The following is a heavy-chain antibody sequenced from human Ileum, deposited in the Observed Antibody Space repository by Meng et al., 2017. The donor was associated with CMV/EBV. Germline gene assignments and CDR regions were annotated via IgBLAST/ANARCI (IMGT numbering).Heavy chain of an antibody. D-gene: IGHD6-19*01. CDR1: GCTFSSYA. CDR2: IIPIFGTA. CDR3: ARATTVIFSSGLDV. J-gene: IGHJ6*02. Sequence: SVNVSCKAYGCTFSSYAISWVRQAPGQGLEWMGGIIPIFGTANYAQKFQGRVTITTDESTSTAYMELSSLRSEDTAVYYCARATTVIFSSGLDVWGQGTTVTVSS. V-gene: IGHV1-69*05.